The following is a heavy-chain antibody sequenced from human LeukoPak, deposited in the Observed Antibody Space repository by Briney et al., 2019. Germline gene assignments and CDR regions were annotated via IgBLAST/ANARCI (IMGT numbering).Heavy chain of an antibody. V-gene: IGHV3-23*01. J-gene: IGHJ4*02. Sequence: GGSLRLSCAASGFTFSSYAMSWVRQAPGKGLEWVSAISGSGGSTYYADSVKGRFTISRDNSKNTLYLQMGSLRAEDMAVYYCARNPYTYYYDSSGYPRAHDYWGQGTLVTVSS. CDR3: ARNPYTYYYDSSGYPRAHDY. D-gene: IGHD3-22*01. CDR2: ISGSGGST. CDR1: GFTFSSYA.